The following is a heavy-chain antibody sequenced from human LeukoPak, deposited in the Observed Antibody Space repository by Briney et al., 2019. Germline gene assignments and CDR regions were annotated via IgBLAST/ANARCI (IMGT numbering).Heavy chain of an antibody. V-gene: IGHV3-7*01. CDR3: TNWGDAWGLDF. CDR1: GLNFRKSW. Sequence: GGSLRLSCAASGLNFRKSWMNWVRQAAGRGLEWVASIRDDGSENFYVDSVKGRFTISRDNTKNSLYLQMNSLRAEDTAVYYCTNWGDAWGLDFWGQGILVSVS. J-gene: IGHJ4*02. D-gene: IGHD7-27*01. CDR2: IRDDGSEN.